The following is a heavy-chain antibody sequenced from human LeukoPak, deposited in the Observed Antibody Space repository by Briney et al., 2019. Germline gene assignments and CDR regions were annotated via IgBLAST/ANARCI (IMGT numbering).Heavy chain of an antibody. J-gene: IGHJ3*02. D-gene: IGHD1-14*01. CDR1: AFTFSGSA. Sequence: SGGSLRLSCAASAFTFSGSAMHWVRQASGKGLEWIGRIRSKADSYATAYAASVKGRFTISRDDSKNTAYLRMNSLKTEDTAVYYCTRPSHSYGTDAFDIWGQGTMVTVSS. V-gene: IGHV3-73*01. CDR3: TRPSHSYGTDAFDI. CDR2: IRSKADSYAT.